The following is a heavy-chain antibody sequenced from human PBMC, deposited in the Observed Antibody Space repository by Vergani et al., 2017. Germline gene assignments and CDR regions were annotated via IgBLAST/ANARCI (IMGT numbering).Heavy chain of an antibody. CDR1: GFTFSSYC. Sequence: QVQLVESGGGVVQPGRSLRLSCAASGFTFSSYCMHWVRQAPGKGLEWVAVISYDGSNKYYADSVKGRFTISRDNSKNTLYLQMNSLRAEDTAVYYCASSAGTYDAFDIWGQGTMVTVSS. CDR3: ASSAGTYDAFDI. D-gene: IGHD1-7*01. V-gene: IGHV3-30*03. CDR2: ISYDGSNK. J-gene: IGHJ3*02.